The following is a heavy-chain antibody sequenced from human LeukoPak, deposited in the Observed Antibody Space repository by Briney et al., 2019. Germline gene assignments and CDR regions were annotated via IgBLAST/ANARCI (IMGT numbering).Heavy chain of an antibody. Sequence: GGSLRLSCAASGFTFSSYSINWVRQAPGKGLEWVSSISSSSSYIYYADSVKGRFTISRDNAKNSLYLQMNSLRDEDTAVYYCASSGSYRFDYWGQGTLVTVSS. J-gene: IGHJ4*02. V-gene: IGHV3-21*01. CDR3: ASSGSYRFDY. CDR2: ISSSSSYI. D-gene: IGHD1-26*01. CDR1: GFTFSSYS.